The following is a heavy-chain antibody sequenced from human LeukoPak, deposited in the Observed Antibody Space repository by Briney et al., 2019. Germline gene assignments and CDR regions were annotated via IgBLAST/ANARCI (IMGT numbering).Heavy chain of an antibody. CDR3: AKGHYYGSGSLDY. J-gene: IGHJ4*02. Sequence: GMSLRLSCEASGFTFSSYAMHWVRQAPGKGLEWVAVISYDGGDQYYAESVKGRFTISRDNSKNTLYVQMNSLRAEDTAVYYCAKGHYYGSGSLDYWGQGTLVTVSS. CDR1: GFTFSSYA. CDR2: ISYDGGDQ. V-gene: IGHV3-30-3*01. D-gene: IGHD3-10*01.